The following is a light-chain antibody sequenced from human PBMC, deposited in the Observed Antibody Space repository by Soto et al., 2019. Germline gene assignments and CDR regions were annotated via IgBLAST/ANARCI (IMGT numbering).Light chain of an antibody. J-gene: IGKJ1*01. V-gene: IGKV3-15*01. CDR3: QQCGSSPWT. Sequence: EIVLTQSPATLSLSPGERATLSCRASQSVGSSLAWYQQKPGQAPRLLIYGASTRATGIPARFSGSGSGTEFTLTISSLQSEDFALYYCQQCGSSPWTFGQGTKVDIK. CDR1: QSVGSS. CDR2: GAS.